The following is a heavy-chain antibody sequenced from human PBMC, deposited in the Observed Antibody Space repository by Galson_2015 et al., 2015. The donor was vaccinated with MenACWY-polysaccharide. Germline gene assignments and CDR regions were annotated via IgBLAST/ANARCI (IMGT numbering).Heavy chain of an antibody. CDR2: INPHNGDT. J-gene: IGHJ4*02. CDR3: ASIAMTGDEFDC. D-gene: IGHD6-19*01. CDR1: GYTFTGYY. V-gene: IGHV1-2*02. Sequence: SVKVSCKASGYTFTGYYLQWVRQAPGQGLEWMGWINPHNGDTNFAQNFQGRVTMARDTSISTAHMELSGLAYDDTAMYFCASIAMTGDEFDCWGQGTLVTVSS.